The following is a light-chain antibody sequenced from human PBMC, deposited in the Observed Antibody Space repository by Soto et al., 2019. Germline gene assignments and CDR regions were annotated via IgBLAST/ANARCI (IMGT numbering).Light chain of an antibody. V-gene: IGKV3-20*01. J-gene: IGKJ2*02. Sequence: EIVLTQSPGTLSLSPGERATLSCRASQSVSASFLAWYQQKPGQAPRLLIYGASSRATGIPDRFSGSGSGTGFTLTISRLDPEDAAVYYCQQRGTFGQGTKLEIK. CDR2: GAS. CDR3: QQRGT. CDR1: QSVSASF.